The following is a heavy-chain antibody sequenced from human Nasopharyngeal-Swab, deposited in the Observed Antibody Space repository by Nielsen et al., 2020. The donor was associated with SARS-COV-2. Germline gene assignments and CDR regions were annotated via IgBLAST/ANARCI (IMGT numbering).Heavy chain of an antibody. Sequence: SETLSLTCTVSGGSISSYYWSWIRQPPGKGLEWIGEINHSGSTNYNPSLKSRVTISVDTSKNQFSLKLSSVTAADTAVYYCARSITVTTYYYYYYGMDVWGQGTTVTVSS. CDR1: GGSISSYY. CDR3: ARSITVTTYYYYYYGMDV. CDR2: INHSGST. J-gene: IGHJ6*02. V-gene: IGHV4-34*01. D-gene: IGHD1-14*01.